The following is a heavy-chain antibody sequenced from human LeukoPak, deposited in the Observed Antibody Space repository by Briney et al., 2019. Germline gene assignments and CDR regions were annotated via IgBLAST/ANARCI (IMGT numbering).Heavy chain of an antibody. CDR1: GGSISSSSYY. CDR3: QLTHYYYYYMDV. CDR2: IYYSGST. V-gene: IGHV4-39*07. J-gene: IGHJ6*03. D-gene: IGHD1-1*01. Sequence: SETLSLTCTVSGGSISSSSYYWGWIRQPPGKGLEWIGSIYYSGSTYYNPSLKSRVTISVDTSKNQFSLKLSSVTAADTAVYYCQLTHYYYYYMDVWGQGTMVTVSS.